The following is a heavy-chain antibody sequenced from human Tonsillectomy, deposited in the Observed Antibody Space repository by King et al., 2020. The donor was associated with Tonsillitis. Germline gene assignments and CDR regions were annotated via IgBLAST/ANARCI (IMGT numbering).Heavy chain of an antibody. J-gene: IGHJ4*02. V-gene: IGHV3-7*01. CDR2: INLDVTEK. D-gene: IGHD6-25*01. Sequence: QLVQSGGGLVQPGGSLRLSCAASGVIFNSHWMSWVRQAPGKGRGWVANINLDVTEKNDVGSVEGRLTISRDNAQSSLFLQMNSLRGEDTAVYYCVKGGGSGWPFASWGQGTLVTVSS. CDR3: VKGGGSGWPFAS. CDR1: GVIFNSHW.